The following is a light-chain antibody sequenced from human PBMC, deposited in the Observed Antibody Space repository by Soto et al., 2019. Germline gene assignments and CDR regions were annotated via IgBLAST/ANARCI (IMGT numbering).Light chain of an antibody. CDR1: SSVVGSSDL. CDR3: CSYTCTRTYV. J-gene: IGLJ1*01. V-gene: IGLV2-23*02. CDR2: EVS. Sequence: QSVLTQPASVSGSPGQSIAISCTGTSSVVGSSDLVSWYQQHPGKAPKLMIYEVSKRPSGVSDRFSDSKSDNTASLTISGLQAEDEADYYCCSYTCTRTYVIGTGTKVTVL.